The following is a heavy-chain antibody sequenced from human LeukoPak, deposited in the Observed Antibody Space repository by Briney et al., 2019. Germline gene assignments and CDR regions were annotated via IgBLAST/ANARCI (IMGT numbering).Heavy chain of an antibody. Sequence: SSETLSLTCTVSGGSISSSRYYWGWLRQPPGQGLEWIGSIYYSGSAYYNPSLKSRVTISVDTSKNQFSLKLSSVTAADTAVYYCARLRTYCSSSSCFLYVFDYWGQGTLVTVSS. V-gene: IGHV4-39*01. J-gene: IGHJ4*02. CDR2: IYYSGSA. D-gene: IGHD2-2*01. CDR3: ARLRTYCSSSSCFLYVFDY. CDR1: GGSISSSRYY.